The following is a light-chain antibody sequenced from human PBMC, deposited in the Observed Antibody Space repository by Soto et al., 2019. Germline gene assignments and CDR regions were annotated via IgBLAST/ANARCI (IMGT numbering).Light chain of an antibody. J-gene: IGKJ1*01. V-gene: IGKV3-11*01. Sequence: EIVLTQSPATLSLSPGERATLSCRASQSVSTYLAWYQQKPGQAPRLLIYDASNRATGIPARFSGSGSETDFTLTISSLEPEDFAVYYCQQRSNWLWTFGQGTKVDIK. CDR1: QSVSTY. CDR2: DAS. CDR3: QQRSNWLWT.